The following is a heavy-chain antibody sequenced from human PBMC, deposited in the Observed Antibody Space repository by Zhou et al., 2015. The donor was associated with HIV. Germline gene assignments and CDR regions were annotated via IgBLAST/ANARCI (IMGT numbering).Heavy chain of an antibody. D-gene: IGHD5-18*01. Sequence: QVQLVQSGAEVKKPGASVKVSCKASGYTFTSYDINWVRQATGQGLEWMGWMNPNSGNTGYAQKFQGRVTMTRNTSISTAYMELSSLRSDDTAVYYCARGTVDTAMVTEAFDIWGQGTMVTVSS. CDR3: ARGTVDTAMVTEAFDI. J-gene: IGHJ3*02. CDR1: GYTFTSYD. CDR2: MNPNSGNT. V-gene: IGHV1-8*01.